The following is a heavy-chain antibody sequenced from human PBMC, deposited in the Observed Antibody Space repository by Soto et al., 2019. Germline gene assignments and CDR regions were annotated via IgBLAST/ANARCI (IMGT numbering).Heavy chain of an antibody. CDR3: ARDVSWSGSYSYFDY. V-gene: IGHV1-3*01. J-gene: IGHJ4*02. Sequence: ASVKVSCKASGYTFTSYAMHWVRQAPGQRLEWMGWINGGNGNTKYSQKFQGRVTITRDTSASTAYMELSSLRSEDTAVYYCARDVSWSGSYSYFDYWGQGTLVTVSS. CDR1: GYTFTSYA. D-gene: IGHD1-26*01. CDR2: INGGNGNT.